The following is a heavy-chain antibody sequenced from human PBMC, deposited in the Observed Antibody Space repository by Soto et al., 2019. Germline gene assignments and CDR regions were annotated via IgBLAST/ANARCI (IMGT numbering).Heavy chain of an antibody. CDR2: IDWDDDK. CDR1: GFSLSTSGTC. J-gene: IGHJ5*02. CDR3: ARVVDYGEFDP. D-gene: IGHD4-17*01. V-gene: IGHV2-70*01. Sequence: SGPTLVNPTQTLPLTCTFSGFSLSTSGTCVSWIRQPPGKAREWLALIDWDDDKYFSTSLKTRLTISKDTSKIRVVLTMTNMDPVDTATYYCARVVDYGEFDPWGQGTLVTVSS.